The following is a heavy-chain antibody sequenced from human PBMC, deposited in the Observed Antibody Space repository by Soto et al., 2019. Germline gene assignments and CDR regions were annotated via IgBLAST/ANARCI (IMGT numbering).Heavy chain of an antibody. CDR2: IIPILDLA. CDR3: ARSIQEVIGVASPEDTWFDP. D-gene: IGHD5-12*01. V-gene: IGHV1-69*02. J-gene: IGHJ5*02. CDR1: GGTFRTYT. Sequence: QVQLVPSGAEVKRPGSSVKVSCQTSGGTFRTYTINWVRQAPGQGLEWMGRIIPILDLANYAQKFQGRVTITADKSTSTAPMELRSLRSEDTAVYYCARSIQEVIGVASPEDTWFDPWGQGTLGTVSS.